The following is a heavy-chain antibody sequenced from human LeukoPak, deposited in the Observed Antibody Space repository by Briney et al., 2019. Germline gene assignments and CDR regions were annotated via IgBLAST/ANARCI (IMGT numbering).Heavy chain of an antibody. CDR1: GYTFTGYY. D-gene: IGHD6-13*01. CDR2: INLNSGGT. J-gene: IGHJ5*02. CDR3: AREAAAGWFDP. V-gene: IGHV1-2*02. Sequence: ASVKVSCKASGYTFTGYYMHWVRQAPGQGLEWMGWINLNSGGTNYAQKFQGRVTMTRDTSISTAYMELSRLRSDDTAVYYCAREAAAGWFDPWGQGTLVTVSS.